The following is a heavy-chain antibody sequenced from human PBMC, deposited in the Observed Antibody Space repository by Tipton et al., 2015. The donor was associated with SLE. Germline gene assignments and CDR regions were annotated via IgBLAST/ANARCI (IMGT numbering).Heavy chain of an antibody. D-gene: IGHD3-16*01. V-gene: IGHV4-38-2*01. CDR1: GYSISSGSY. J-gene: IGHJ4*02. CDR2: LYHSGST. Sequence: TLSLTCAVSGYSISSGSYWGWLRQPPGKGLEWIGSLYHSGSTYYNPSLKSRVTISVDTSKNQFSLNLSSGTAADTAVYYRARHYVCLSFSNWGQGTAVTVSS. CDR3: ARHYVCLSFSN.